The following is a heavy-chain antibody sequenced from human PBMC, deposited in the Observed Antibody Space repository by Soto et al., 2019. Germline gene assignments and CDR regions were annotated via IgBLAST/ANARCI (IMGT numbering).Heavy chain of an antibody. CDR1: GYTFTSYA. Sequence: GASVKVSCKASGYTFTSYAMHWVRQAPGQRLEWMGWINAGNGNTKYSQKFQGRVTITRDTSASTAYMELSSLRSEDTALYFCAIGAATVTPAHWGQGTLVTVSX. J-gene: IGHJ4*02. CDR2: INAGNGNT. V-gene: IGHV1-3*01. D-gene: IGHD4-17*01. CDR3: AIGAATVTPAH.